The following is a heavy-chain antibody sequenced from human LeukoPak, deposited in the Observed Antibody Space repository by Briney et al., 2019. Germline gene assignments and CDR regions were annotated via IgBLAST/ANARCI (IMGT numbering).Heavy chain of an antibody. J-gene: IGHJ5*02. CDR2: ISTSSRYI. Sequence: GGSLRLSCAASGFTFSSFDMNWVRQAPGKGLEWVSSISTSSRYIYYRDPVKGRFTISRDDAKNSLYLQMNSLRVEDTAVYYCARADCSGSTCYLRRSWFDPWGQGTLVTVSS. V-gene: IGHV3-21*01. CDR3: ARADCSGSTCYLRRSWFDP. D-gene: IGHD2-2*01. CDR1: GFTFSSFD.